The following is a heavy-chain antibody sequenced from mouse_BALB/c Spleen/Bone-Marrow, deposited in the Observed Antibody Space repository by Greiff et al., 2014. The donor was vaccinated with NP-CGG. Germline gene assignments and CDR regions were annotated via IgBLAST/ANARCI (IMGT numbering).Heavy chain of an antibody. Sequence: VQLVESGAELVKPGTSVKMSCKASGYTFTSYWMHWVKQRPGQGLEWIGDIYPGTNSTNYNEKFKTKATLTVDTSSSTAYMQLSSPTSEDSAVYYCAREEDFFGYWGQGTTLTVSS. CDR3: AREEDFFGY. CDR2: IYPGTNST. V-gene: IGHV1-55*01. J-gene: IGHJ2*01. CDR1: GYTFTSYW.